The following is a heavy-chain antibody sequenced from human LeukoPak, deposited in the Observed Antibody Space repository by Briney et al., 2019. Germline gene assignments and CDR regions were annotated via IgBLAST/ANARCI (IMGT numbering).Heavy chain of an antibody. V-gene: IGHV3-53*04. CDR3: ARVGRGWDAFAI. D-gene: IGHD6-19*01. Sequence: GGPLRLSCAASGFTVNSNYMIWVRQAPGKGREWFLLVYSAGSTYYADSVKGRFTISRPNSKNTLYLQMTSLPAEDTAVYYCARVGRGWDAFAIWGQGTMVTVSS. CDR2: VYSAGST. J-gene: IGHJ3*02. CDR1: GFTVNSNY.